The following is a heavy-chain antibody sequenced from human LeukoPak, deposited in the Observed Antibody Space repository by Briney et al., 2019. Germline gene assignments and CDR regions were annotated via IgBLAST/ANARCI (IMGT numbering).Heavy chain of an antibody. D-gene: IGHD2-21*02. V-gene: IGHV4-59*01. Sequence: SEALSLTCTVSGGSISSYYWSWIRQPPGKGLEWIGYIYYSGSTNYNPSLKSRVIISVDTSKNQFSLKLSSVTAADTAVYYCARSRADAYCGGDCYISWFDPWGQGTLVTVSS. CDR2: IYYSGST. CDR3: ARSRADAYCGGDCYISWFDP. J-gene: IGHJ5*02. CDR1: GGSISSYY.